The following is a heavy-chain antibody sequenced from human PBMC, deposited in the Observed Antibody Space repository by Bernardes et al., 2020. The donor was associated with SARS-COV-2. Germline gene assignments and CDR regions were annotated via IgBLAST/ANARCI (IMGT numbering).Heavy chain of an antibody. CDR2: IKQDGSVK. J-gene: IGHJ5*02. V-gene: IGHV3-7*03. D-gene: IGHD3-10*01. Sequence: GGSLRLSCAASGFTFSSYWMSWVRQAPGKGLEWVANIKQDGSVKNYADSVTGRFIISRDNARNSLFLQINSLRVEDTAVYYCAKGIQVGRGVEGSWGQGTLVTVSS. CDR3: AKGIQVGRGVEGS. CDR1: GFTFSSYW.